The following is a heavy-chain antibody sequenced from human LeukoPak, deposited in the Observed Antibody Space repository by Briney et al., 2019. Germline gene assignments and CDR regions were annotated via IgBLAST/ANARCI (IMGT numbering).Heavy chain of an antibody. D-gene: IGHD6-13*01. CDR3: ARGQGSSWYTY. CDR1: GDTFSKYA. Sequence: SVKVSCKASGDTFSKYAITRVRQAPGQGLEWMGNIVPVFGTPIYAQKFQGRVTMTRNTSISTAYMELSSLRSEDTAVYYCARGQGSSWYTYWGQGTLVTVSS. J-gene: IGHJ4*02. CDR2: IVPVFGTP. V-gene: IGHV1-69*05.